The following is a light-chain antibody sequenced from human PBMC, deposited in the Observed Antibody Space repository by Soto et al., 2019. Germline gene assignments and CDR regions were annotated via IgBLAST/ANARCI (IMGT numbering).Light chain of an antibody. CDR3: SSYTSSSTYV. J-gene: IGLJ1*01. CDR2: EVS. CDR1: SSDVGGYNY. Sequence: QSVLTHLAAVSGSPGQSFTISCTGTSSDVGGYNYVSWYQQHPGKAPNLMIYEVSNRPSGVSNRSSGSKSGNTASLTISGLQAEDEADYYCSSYTSSSTYVFGTGTKV. V-gene: IGLV2-14*01.